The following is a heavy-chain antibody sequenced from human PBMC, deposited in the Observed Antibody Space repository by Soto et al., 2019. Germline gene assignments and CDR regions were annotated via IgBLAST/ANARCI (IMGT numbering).Heavy chain of an antibody. CDR3: ARDHGEYYYYYGMDV. D-gene: IGHD4-17*01. J-gene: IGHJ6*02. V-gene: IGHV4-59*01. Sequence: PSETLSLTCTVSGGSISSYYWSWIRQPPGKGLEWIGYIYYSGSTNHNPSLKSRVTISVDTSKNQFSLKLSSVTAADTAVYYCARDHGEYYYYYGMDVWGQGTTVTV. CDR2: IYYSGST. CDR1: GGSISSYY.